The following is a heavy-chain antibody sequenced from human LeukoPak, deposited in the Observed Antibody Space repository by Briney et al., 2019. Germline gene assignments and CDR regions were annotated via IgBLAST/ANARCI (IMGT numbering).Heavy chain of an antibody. CDR1: GFTFSSYG. CDR3: AREGVANWFDP. CDR2: IWYDGSNK. D-gene: IGHD3-10*01. V-gene: IGHV3-33*01. Sequence: GGSLRLSCAASGFTFSSYGMHWIRQAPGKGLEWVAVIWYDGSNKYYADSVKGRFTISRDNSKNTLYLQVNSLRAEDTAVYYCAREGVANWFDPWGQGTLVTVSS. J-gene: IGHJ5*02.